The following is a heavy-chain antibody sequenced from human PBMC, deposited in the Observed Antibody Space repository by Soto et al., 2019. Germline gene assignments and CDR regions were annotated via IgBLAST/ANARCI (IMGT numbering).Heavy chain of an antibody. J-gene: IGHJ4*02. Sequence: SETLSLTFTVSGGSVSSGSYYWSCIRQPPWKGLEWIVYIYYSGSTNYNPSLKSRVTISVDTSKNQFSLKLSSVTAADTAVYYCARYRQVTIFGVVITPFDYWGQGTLVPVYS. V-gene: IGHV4-61*01. CDR3: ARYRQVTIFGVVITPFDY. CDR2: IYYSGST. CDR1: GGSVSSGSYY. D-gene: IGHD3-3*01.